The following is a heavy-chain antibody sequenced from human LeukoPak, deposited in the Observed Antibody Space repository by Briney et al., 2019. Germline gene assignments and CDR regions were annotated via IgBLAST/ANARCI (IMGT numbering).Heavy chain of an antibody. V-gene: IGHV4-34*01. CDR2: INHSGST. Sequence: SETPSLTCAAYGGSFSGYYWSWIRQPPGKGLEWIGEINHSGSTNYNPSLKSRVTISVDTSKNQFSLKLSSVTAADTAVYYCARLRFLEWLLRYYYYMDVWGKGTTVTVSS. CDR1: GGSFSGYY. CDR3: ARLRFLEWLLRYYYYMDV. D-gene: IGHD3-3*01. J-gene: IGHJ6*03.